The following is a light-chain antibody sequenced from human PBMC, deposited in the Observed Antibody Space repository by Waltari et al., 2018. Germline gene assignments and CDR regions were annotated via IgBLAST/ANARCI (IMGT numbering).Light chain of an antibody. CDR1: QSVSSNY. CDR2: GAS. V-gene: IGKV3-20*01. CDR3: QQYGGSPTYT. J-gene: IGKJ2*01. Sequence: ESVLTQSPGTLSLSPGERATLSCRASQSVSSNYLAWYQQRPGQAPRLLFFGASSRATGVPDRFSGSVSGTDFTLTISRLGPEDFAVYFCQQYGGSPTYTFGQGTKLEIK.